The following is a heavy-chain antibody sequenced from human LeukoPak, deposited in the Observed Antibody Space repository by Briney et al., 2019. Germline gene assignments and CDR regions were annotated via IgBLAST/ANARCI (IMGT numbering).Heavy chain of an antibody. V-gene: IGHV3-7*01. CDR1: GFSFTRHW. CDR3: MAETSSSSEGY. Sequence: GGCLRLSCAASGFSFTRHWIGWVRQAPGKGLEWVDNIKEDGSQKHYVDYLKGRATMSRDNAKNSLYLQLNSLRAEDTAVYYCMAETSSSSEGYWGQGTLVTVSS. D-gene: IGHD6-6*01. CDR2: IKEDGSQK. J-gene: IGHJ4*02.